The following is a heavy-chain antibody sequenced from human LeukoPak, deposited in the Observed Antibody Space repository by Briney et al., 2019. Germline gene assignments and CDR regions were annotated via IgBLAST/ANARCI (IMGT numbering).Heavy chain of an antibody. CDR3: ARDHNYAFDN. D-gene: IGHD1-1*01. CDR2: IGIDSGNT. V-gene: IGHV3-48*01. CDR1: GFPFIEYS. Sequence: GGSLRPSCPASGFPFIEYSMNWVRQVAGKGLEWISSIGIDSGNTKYADSVRGRFTISADKAKNSLYLQMNSLGVEDTAVYYCARDHNYAFDNWGQGTLVSVAS. J-gene: IGHJ4*02.